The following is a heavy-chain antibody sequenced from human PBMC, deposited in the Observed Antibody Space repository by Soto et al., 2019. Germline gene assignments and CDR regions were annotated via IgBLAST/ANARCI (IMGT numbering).Heavy chain of an antibody. Sequence: QVQLQESGPGLVKPSETLSLSCTVSGGSISGTSYFWGWIRQPPGKGLEWIGSIRYDGATYYNPSLTRRVTLSVDPSKNQFSVNLSSVTAADTAIYFCARHPDLAYWGHGTLVTVSS. CDR3: ARHPDLAY. CDR2: IRYDGAT. V-gene: IGHV4-39*01. J-gene: IGHJ4*01. CDR1: GGSISGTSYF.